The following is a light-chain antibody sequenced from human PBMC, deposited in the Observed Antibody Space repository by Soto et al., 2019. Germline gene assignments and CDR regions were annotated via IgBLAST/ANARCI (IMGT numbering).Light chain of an antibody. CDR2: DAS. Sequence: EIVLTQSPATLSLSPGERATLSCRASQSVSSSLGWYQQIPGQAPRLLLYDASNRATGIPARFSGSGSGTDFTLTTSSLEPEDFAVYYCQQRSNWPRTFGQGTKLESK. CDR1: QSVSSS. J-gene: IGKJ2*01. CDR3: QQRSNWPRT. V-gene: IGKV3-11*01.